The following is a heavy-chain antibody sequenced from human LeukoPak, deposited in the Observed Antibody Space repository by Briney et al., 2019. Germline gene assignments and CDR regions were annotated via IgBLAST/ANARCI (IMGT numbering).Heavy chain of an antibody. CDR2: IYTSGST. D-gene: IGHD3-22*01. CDR1: GGSLSSGNYY. CDR3: ARDRGYYDSSVPGGFHAFDI. J-gene: IGHJ3*02. Sequence: SQTLSLTCTVSGGSLSSGNYYCSWIRQPAGKGLEWIGRIYTSGSTNYNPSLKRRVTISVYTSKNQFSLKLSSVTAADTAVYYCARDRGYYDSSVPGGFHAFDIWGQGTMVTVSS. V-gene: IGHV4-61*02.